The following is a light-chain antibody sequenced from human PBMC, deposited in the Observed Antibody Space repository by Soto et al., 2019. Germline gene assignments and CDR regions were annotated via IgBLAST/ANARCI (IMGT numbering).Light chain of an antibody. CDR2: LAS. Sequence: DIQLTQSPSFLSASVRDRVTITCRASQDIRSYLAWYQQKPGKAPNLLIYLASTLQSGVPSRFSGSGSGTEFTLTISSLQPEDFAIYYCQQLNSYLPLTFGGGTKVDIK. CDR1: QDIRSY. J-gene: IGKJ4*01. V-gene: IGKV1-9*01. CDR3: QQLNSYLPLT.